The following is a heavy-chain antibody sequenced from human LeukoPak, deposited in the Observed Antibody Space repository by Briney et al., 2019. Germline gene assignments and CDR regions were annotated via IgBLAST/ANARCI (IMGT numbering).Heavy chain of an antibody. CDR2: IYYSGST. V-gene: IGHV4-59*01. CDR3: ARASAQREIGY. Sequence: SETLSLTCTVAGGSISSYYWSWIRQPPGKGLEWIGYIYYSGSTNYNPSLKSRVTISVDTSKNQFSLKLSSVTAADTAVYYCARASAQREIGYWGQGTLVTVSS. J-gene: IGHJ4*02. D-gene: IGHD5-24*01. CDR1: GGSISSYY.